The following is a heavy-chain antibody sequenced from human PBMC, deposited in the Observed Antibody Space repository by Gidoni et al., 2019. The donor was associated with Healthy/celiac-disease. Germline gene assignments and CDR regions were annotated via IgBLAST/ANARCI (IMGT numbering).Heavy chain of an antibody. CDR3: AREIVDAFDI. Sequence: QVQLVESGGGVVHPGRSLRLSCAASGFTFSSYAMHWVRQAPGKGLEWVAVISYDGSNKYYADSVKGRFTISRDNSKNTLYLQMNSLRAEDTAVYYCAREIVDAFDIWGQGTMVTVSS. D-gene: IGHD3-22*01. CDR2: ISYDGSNK. J-gene: IGHJ3*02. V-gene: IGHV3-30*04. CDR1: GFTFSSYA.